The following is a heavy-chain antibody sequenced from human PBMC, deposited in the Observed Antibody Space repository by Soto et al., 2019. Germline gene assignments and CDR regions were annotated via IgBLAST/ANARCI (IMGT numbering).Heavy chain of an antibody. CDR2: INPHSGVT. J-gene: IGHJ4*02. CDR3: ALEMSAFTYFHY. Sequence: QVHLVQSGAEVKKPGASVKVSCKTSGYTFTDHSLHWVRQAPGQGLEWMGWINPHSGVTVSAENFEGRVTMTRDTSINTAYMELGWLRSDDTATYYCALEMSAFTYFHYWGQGTLLTVSS. V-gene: IGHV1-2*02. D-gene: IGHD3-3*01. CDR1: GYTFTDHS.